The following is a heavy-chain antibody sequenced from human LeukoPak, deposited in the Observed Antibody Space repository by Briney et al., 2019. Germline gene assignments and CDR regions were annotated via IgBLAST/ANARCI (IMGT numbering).Heavy chain of an antibody. V-gene: IGHV1-2*02. Sequence: ASVKVSCKASGYTFTGYYMHWVRQAPGQGLERMGWINPNSGGTNYAQKFQGRVTMTRDTSISTAYMELSRLRSDDTAVYYCARAGYSSSWYTTSMDVWGQGTTVTVSS. J-gene: IGHJ6*02. CDR2: INPNSGGT. CDR1: GYTFTGYY. D-gene: IGHD6-13*01. CDR3: ARAGYSSSWYTTSMDV.